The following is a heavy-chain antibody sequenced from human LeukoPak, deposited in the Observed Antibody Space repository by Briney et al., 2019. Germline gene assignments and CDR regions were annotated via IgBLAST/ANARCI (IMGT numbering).Heavy chain of an antibody. CDR3: ARRRDDYPNWFDP. CDR2: ISSSSSTI. Sequence: GGSLRLSCAASGFTFSSYSMNWVRQAPGKGLEWVSYISSSSSTIYHADSVKGRFTISRDNAKNSLYLQMNSLRAEDTAVYYCARRRDDYPNWFDPWGQGTLVTVSS. V-gene: IGHV3-48*04. D-gene: IGHD3-16*01. CDR1: GFTFSSYS. J-gene: IGHJ5*02.